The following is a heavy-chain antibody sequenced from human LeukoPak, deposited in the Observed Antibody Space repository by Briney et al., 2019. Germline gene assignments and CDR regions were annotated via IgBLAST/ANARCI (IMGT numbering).Heavy chain of an antibody. J-gene: IGHJ3*02. CDR3: AVGGVPAAHDAFDI. CDR1: GYTFTGYF. V-gene: IGHV1-8*03. CDR2: MNPNSGNT. D-gene: IGHD2-2*01. Sequence: ASVKVSCKASGYTFTGYFMHWVRQAPGQGLEWMGWMNPNSGNTGYAQKFQGRVTITRNTSISTAYMELSSLRSEDTAVYYCAVGGVPAAHDAFDIWGQGIMVTVSS.